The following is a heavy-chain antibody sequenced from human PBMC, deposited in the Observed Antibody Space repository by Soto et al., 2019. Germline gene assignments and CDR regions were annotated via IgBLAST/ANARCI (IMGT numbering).Heavy chain of an antibody. CDR1: GFTFGSYA. J-gene: IGHJ6*02. V-gene: IGHV3-23*01. D-gene: IGHD6-25*01. Sequence: GGSLRLSCTASGFTFGSYAMSWVRQAPGKGLEWVSAITGSGGSTYYADSVKGRFTISRDNSKNTLCLQMNSLRAEDTALYYCAKPTATNYYYYAMKVWGQGTTVTVSS. CDR3: AKPTATNYYYYAMKV. CDR2: ITGSGGST.